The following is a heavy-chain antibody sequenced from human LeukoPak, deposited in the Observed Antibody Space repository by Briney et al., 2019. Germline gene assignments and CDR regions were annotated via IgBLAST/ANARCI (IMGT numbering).Heavy chain of an antibody. CDR2: IYSSGST. J-gene: IGHJ4*01. CDR3: TKGYGSENFFAF. D-gene: IGHD3-10*01. Sequence: PSETLSLTCTVSGGSISSGGYYWSWVRQHPGKGLEWIGYIYSSGSTNYSPSLKSRVSISPDTSRNQFSLKLTSVMAADTAIYYCTKGYGSENFFAFWGRGIRVTVSS. V-gene: IGHV4-31*03. CDR1: GGSISSGGYY.